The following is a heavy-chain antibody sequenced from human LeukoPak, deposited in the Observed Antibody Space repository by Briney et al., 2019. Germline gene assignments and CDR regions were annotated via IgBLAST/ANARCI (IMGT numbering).Heavy chain of an antibody. J-gene: IGHJ6*03. V-gene: IGHV4-61*02. CDR1: GGSISSGSYY. Sequence: SETLSLTCTVSGGSISSGSYYWSWIRQPAGKGLEWIGRIYTSGSTNYNPSLKSRVTMSVDTSKNQFSLKLSSVTAADTAVYYCARDVGARGMDVWGKGTTVTVSS. D-gene: IGHD1-26*01. CDR3: ARDVGARGMDV. CDR2: IYTSGST.